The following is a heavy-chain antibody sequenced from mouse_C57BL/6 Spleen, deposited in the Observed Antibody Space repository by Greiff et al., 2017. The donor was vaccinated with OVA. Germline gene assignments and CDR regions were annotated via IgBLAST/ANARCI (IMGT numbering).Heavy chain of an antibody. J-gene: IGHJ3*01. V-gene: IGHV6-3*01. D-gene: IGHD2-5*01. Sequence: EVKLEESGGGLVQPGGSMKLSCVASGFTFSNYWMNWVRQSPEKGLEWVAQIRLKSDNYATHYAESVKGRFTISRDDSKSSVYLQMNNLRAEDTGIYYCTVSTSNSAWFAYWGQGTLVTVSA. CDR1: GFTFSNYW. CDR3: TVSTSNSAWFAY. CDR2: IRLKSDNYAT.